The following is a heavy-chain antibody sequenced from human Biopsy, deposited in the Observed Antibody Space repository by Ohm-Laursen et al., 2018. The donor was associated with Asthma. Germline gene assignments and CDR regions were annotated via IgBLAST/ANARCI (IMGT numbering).Heavy chain of an antibody. CDR2: ISFDGSNK. CDR1: GFTFSTYG. J-gene: IGHJ4*02. V-gene: IGHV3-30*18. D-gene: IGHD1-26*01. CDR3: AKDVFPGWELRRGPDY. Sequence: LSLTCAASGFTFSTYGMHWVRQAPGKGLDWVAVISFDGSNKNYTDSVKGRFTISRDNSRNTLHLQMNSLRAEDTAVYYCAKDVFPGWELRRGPDYWGQGTLVTVSS.